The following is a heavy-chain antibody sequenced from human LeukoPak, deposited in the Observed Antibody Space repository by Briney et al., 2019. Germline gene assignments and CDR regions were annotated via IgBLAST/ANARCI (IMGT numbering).Heavy chain of an antibody. D-gene: IGHD2-15*01. Sequence: ASVKVSCKASGGTFSSYAISWVRQAPGQGLEWMGGIVPIFGTANYAQKFQGRVTITADKSTSTAYMELSSLRSEDTAVYYCARDWVLGYCSGGSCPNWFDPWGQGTLVTVFS. CDR1: GGTFSSYA. V-gene: IGHV1-69*06. CDR2: IVPIFGTA. CDR3: ARDWVLGYCSGGSCPNWFDP. J-gene: IGHJ5*02.